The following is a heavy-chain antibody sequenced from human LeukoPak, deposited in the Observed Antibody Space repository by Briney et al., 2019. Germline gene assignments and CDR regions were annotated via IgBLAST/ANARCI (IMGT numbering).Heavy chain of an antibody. CDR2: ISAYNGNT. Sequence: GASVKVSCKASGYTFTSYGISWVRQAPGQGLEWMGWISAYNGNTNYAQKLQGRVTMTTDTSTSTAYMELRSLRSDDTAVYYCARVDGLGSYFLFLDYRGQGTLVTVSS. V-gene: IGHV1-18*01. CDR3: ARVDGLGSYFLFLDY. D-gene: IGHD3-10*01. CDR1: GYTFTSYG. J-gene: IGHJ4*02.